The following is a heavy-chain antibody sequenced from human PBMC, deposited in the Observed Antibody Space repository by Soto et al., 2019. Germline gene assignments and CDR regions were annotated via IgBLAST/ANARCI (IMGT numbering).Heavy chain of an antibody. V-gene: IGHV4-59*01. CDR1: GGSISSYY. CDR3: ARIAITMMESYFDY. CDR2: IYYSGST. D-gene: IGHD3-22*01. Sequence: SETLSLTCTVSGGSISSYYWSWIRQPPGKGLEWIGYIYYSGSTNYNPSLKSRVTISVDTSKNQFSLKLSSVTAADTAVYYCARIAITMMESYFDYWGQGTLVTVSS. J-gene: IGHJ4*02.